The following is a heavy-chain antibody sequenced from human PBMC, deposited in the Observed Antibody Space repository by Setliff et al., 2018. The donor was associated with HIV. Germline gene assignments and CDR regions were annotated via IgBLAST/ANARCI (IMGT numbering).Heavy chain of an antibody. CDR3: TRDGGGDYGVYAPDY. CDR2: IRGIAYGGTT. D-gene: IGHD4-17*01. V-gene: IGHV3-49*03. CDR1: GFTFGDYV. Sequence: LSCITSGFTFGDYVMSWFRQAPGKGLEWVGFIRGIAYGGTTEYAASVRGRFTISRDDSKNIAYLQMNSLKTEDTAVYFCTRDGGGDYGVYAPDYWGQGTLVTVSS. J-gene: IGHJ4*02.